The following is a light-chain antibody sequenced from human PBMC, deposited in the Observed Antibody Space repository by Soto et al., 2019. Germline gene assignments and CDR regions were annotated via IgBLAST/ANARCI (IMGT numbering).Light chain of an antibody. CDR1: QSVSSSY. CDR2: GAS. Sequence: EIVLTQSPGTLSFSPLEISTLSFRASQSVSSSYLAWYQQKPGQAPRLLIYGASSRATGIPDRFSGSGSGTEFTLTISRLEPEDFAVYYCQQYGSSPLFTFGPGTKVDIK. V-gene: IGKV3-20*01. J-gene: IGKJ3*01. CDR3: QQYGSSPLFT.